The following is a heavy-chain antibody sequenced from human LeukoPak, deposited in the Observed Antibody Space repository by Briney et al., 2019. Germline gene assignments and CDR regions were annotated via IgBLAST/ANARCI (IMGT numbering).Heavy chain of an antibody. Sequence: SETLSLTCTVSGGSVSSGSYYWSWIRQPPGKGLEWIGYIYYSGSTNYNPSLKSRVTISVDTSKNQFSLKLSSVTAADTAVYYCARGRVGGGDCYSCYYYYYGMDVWGQGTTVTVSS. CDR2: IYYSGST. V-gene: IGHV4-61*01. CDR1: GGSVSSGSYY. D-gene: IGHD2-21*02. J-gene: IGHJ6*02. CDR3: ARGRVGGGDCYSCYYYYYGMDV.